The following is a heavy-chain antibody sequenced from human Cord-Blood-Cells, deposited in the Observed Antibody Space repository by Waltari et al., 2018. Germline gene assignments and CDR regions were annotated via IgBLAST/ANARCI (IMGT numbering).Heavy chain of an antibody. CDR2: ISYDGSNK. Sequence: QVQLVESGGGVVQPGRSLRLSCAASGFTFSSYAMHWVRQAPGKGLEWVAVISYDGSNKYYADSVKCRFTISRDNSKNTLYLQMNSLRAEDTAVYYCARDPRLGFDYWGQGTLVTVSS. D-gene: IGHD7-27*01. J-gene: IGHJ4*02. V-gene: IGHV3-30-3*01. CDR3: ARDPRLGFDY. CDR1: GFTFSSYA.